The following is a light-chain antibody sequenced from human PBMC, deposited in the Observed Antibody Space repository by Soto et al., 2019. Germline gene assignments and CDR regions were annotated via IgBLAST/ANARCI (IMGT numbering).Light chain of an antibody. CDR3: QQYNTWWT. J-gene: IGKJ1*01. Sequence: EILMTQSPATLTVSAGERATLSCRASQSVSSNLAWYQQKPGQAPRLLISGASTRATGIPARLSGSGSGTEFTLTISSLQSEDSPVYYCQQYNTWWTFGQGTKVDIK. V-gene: IGKV3-15*01. CDR2: GAS. CDR1: QSVSSN.